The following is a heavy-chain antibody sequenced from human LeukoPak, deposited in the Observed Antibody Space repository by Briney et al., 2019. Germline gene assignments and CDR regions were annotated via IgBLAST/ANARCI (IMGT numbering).Heavy chain of an antibody. D-gene: IGHD2-2*01. J-gene: IGHJ4*02. CDR1: GFTFSSYS. CDR3: ARDDIVVVPAASYFGY. V-gene: IGHV3-21*01. Sequence: GGSLRLSCAASGFTFSSYSMNWVRQAPGKGLEWVSSISSSSSYIYYADSVKGRFTISRDNAKNSLYLQMNSLRAEDTAVYYCARDDIVVVPAASYFGYWGQGTLVTVSS. CDR2: ISSSSSYI.